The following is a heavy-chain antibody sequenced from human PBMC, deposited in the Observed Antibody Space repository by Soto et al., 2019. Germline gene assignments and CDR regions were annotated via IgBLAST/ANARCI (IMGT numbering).Heavy chain of an antibody. CDR2: VTSDGSNK. J-gene: IGHJ3*01. CDR3: GRITLKTSVDTFDF. V-gene: IGHV3-30-3*01. D-gene: IGHD3-22*01. Sequence: GGSRGRSCAASGFTFSTYALHGVRQAPGKGLEWVATVTSDGSNKYHADSVEGRFTISRDDSKNTLYLQLNSLRAEDTAVYYCGRITLKTSVDTFDFWGQGTMVTVSS. CDR1: GFTFSTYA.